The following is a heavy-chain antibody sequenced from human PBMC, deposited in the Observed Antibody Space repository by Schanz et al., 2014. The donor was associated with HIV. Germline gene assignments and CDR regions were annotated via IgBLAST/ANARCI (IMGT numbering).Heavy chain of an antibody. CDR2: ISISGETT. D-gene: IGHD3-16*01. CDR1: GFSFSGSG. V-gene: IGHV3-23*04. Sequence: EVQLVESGGGLVQPGGSLKLSCAASGFSFSGSGIHWVRQASGKGLEWVPGISISGETTYYADSVKGRFTISRDNSKNTMYLQMNNLRVEDTATYFCAKLAVRSDYNGRDYWGQGTLVIVSS. J-gene: IGHJ4*02. CDR3: AKLAVRSDYNGRDY.